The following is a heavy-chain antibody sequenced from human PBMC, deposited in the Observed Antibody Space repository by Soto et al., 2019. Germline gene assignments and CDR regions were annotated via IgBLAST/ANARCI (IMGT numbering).Heavy chain of an antibody. CDR2: IYYSGST. V-gene: IGHV4-31*03. CDR1: GGSISSGGYY. Sequence: QVQLQESGPGLVKPSQTLSLTCTVSGGSISSGGYYWSWIRQHPGKGLEWIGYIYYSGSTYYNPSLKSRVTISVDTSKNQFSLKLSSVTAADTAVYYSARMSSGYSLYYFDYWGQGTLVTVSS. J-gene: IGHJ4*02. D-gene: IGHD3-22*01. CDR3: ARMSSGYSLYYFDY.